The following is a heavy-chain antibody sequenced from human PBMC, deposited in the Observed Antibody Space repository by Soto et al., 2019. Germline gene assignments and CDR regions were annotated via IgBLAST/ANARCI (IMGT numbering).Heavy chain of an antibody. Sequence: GGSLRLSCAASGFTFTNYAMTWVRQTPGKGLEWVSGISGSGGLKYYADSVQGRFTISRDNSKNIVYLQMDNLGDEDTALYYCAREGGAPSRWLDPWGQGTQVTVSS. CDR2: ISGSGGLK. CDR3: AREGGAPSRWLDP. CDR1: GFTFTNYA. D-gene: IGHD1-26*01. V-gene: IGHV3-23*01. J-gene: IGHJ5*02.